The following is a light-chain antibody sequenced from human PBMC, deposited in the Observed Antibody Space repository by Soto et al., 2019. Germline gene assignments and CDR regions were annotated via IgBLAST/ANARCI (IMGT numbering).Light chain of an antibody. CDR1: SSEVGYYNY. V-gene: IGLV2-11*01. Sequence: QSALTQPRSVSGSPGQSVTISCTGTSSEVGYYNYVSWYQQHSGTAPKLMIYGVSMRPSGVPDRFSGSKSGNTASLTISGLQAEDEADYYCCSYAGSYTFYVFGTGTKVTVL. CDR2: GVS. J-gene: IGLJ1*01. CDR3: CSYAGSYTFYV.